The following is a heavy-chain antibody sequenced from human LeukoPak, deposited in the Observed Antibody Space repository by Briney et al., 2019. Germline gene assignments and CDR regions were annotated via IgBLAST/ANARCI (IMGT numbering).Heavy chain of an antibody. CDR2: IYHSGST. Sequence: PSGTLSLTCAVSGGSISSSNWWSWVRQPPGKGLEWIGEIYHSGSTNYNPSLKSRVTISVDTSKNQFSLKLSSVTAADTAVYYCARATTVNWFDPWGQGTLVTVSS. CDR3: ARATTVNWFDP. CDR1: GGSISSSNW. D-gene: IGHD4-17*01. V-gene: IGHV4-4*02. J-gene: IGHJ5*02.